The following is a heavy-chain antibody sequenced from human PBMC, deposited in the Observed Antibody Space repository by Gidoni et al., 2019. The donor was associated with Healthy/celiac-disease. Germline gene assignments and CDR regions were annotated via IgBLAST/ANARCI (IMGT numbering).Heavy chain of an antibody. Sequence: EVQLVQSGAAVKKPGESQRISCTGPGYSLSSYWISWVRQMPGKGLGWMGRIDTSDSYTNYSPAFQGHVTISADKSISTAYLQWSSLKASDTAMYYCARHSEQWLVRGWFDPWGQGTLVTVSS. J-gene: IGHJ5*02. CDR2: IDTSDSYT. D-gene: IGHD6-19*01. V-gene: IGHV5-10-1*03. CDR1: GYSLSSYW. CDR3: ARHSEQWLVRGWFDP.